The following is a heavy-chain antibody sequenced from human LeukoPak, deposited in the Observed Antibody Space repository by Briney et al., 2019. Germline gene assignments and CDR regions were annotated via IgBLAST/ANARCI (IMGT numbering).Heavy chain of an antibody. CDR3: AKDATWGSGGYGAFDI. D-gene: IGHD3-10*01. Sequence: HPGGSLRLSCAASGFTFSSYWMYWVRQAPGKGLVWVSRINPDGSSTSYADSVKGRFTISRDNAKNSLYLQMNSLRAEDTALYYCAKDATWGSGGYGAFDIWGQGTMVTVSS. CDR2: INPDGSST. CDR1: GFTFSSYW. J-gene: IGHJ3*02. V-gene: IGHV3-74*01.